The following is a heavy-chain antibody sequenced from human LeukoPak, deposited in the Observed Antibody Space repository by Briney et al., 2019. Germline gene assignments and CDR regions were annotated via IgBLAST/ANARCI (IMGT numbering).Heavy chain of an antibody. D-gene: IGHD2-15*01. CDR2: IYSGGST. Sequence: GGSLRLSCAVSGFSVNFNYVTWVRQAPGKGLEWVSVIYSGGSTYYADSVKGRFTISRDNSKNTLYLQMNSLRAEDTAVYYCARARTSWLYFDYWGQGTLVTVSS. CDR3: ARARTSWLYFDY. V-gene: IGHV3-66*01. CDR1: GFSVNFNY. J-gene: IGHJ4*02.